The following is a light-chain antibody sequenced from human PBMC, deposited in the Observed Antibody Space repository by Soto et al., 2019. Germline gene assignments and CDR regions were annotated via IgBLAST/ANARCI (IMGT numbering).Light chain of an antibody. J-gene: IGKJ1*01. CDR2: GAS. CDR1: QSVSSSY. CDR3: QQHGSPPA. V-gene: IGKV3-20*01. Sequence: EIVLTQSPGTLSLSPGERATLSCRASQSVSSSYLAWHQQKPGQAPRLLIYGASSRATGIPDRFSGSGSGTDFTLTISRLEPEDFAVYYCQQHGSPPAFGPGPKVDIK.